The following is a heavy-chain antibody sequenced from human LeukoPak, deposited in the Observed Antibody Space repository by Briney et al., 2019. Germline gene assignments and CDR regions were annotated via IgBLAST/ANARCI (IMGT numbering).Heavy chain of an antibody. V-gene: IGHV1-2*02. CDR2: INPNSGGT. CDR3: ARRGLSSSWYEDTGVDY. CDR1: GYTFTGYY. D-gene: IGHD6-13*01. Sequence: ASVKVSCKASGYTFTGYYMHWVRQAPGQGLEWMGWINPNSGGTNYAQKFQGRVTMTRDTSISTAYMELSRLRSDDTAVYYCARRGLSSSWYEDTGVDYWGQGTLVTVSS. J-gene: IGHJ4*02.